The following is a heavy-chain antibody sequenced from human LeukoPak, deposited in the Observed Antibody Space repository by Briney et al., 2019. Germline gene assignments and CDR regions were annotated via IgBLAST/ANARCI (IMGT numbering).Heavy chain of an antibody. V-gene: IGHV1-8*01. CDR2: MNPNSGNT. CDR3: ARIRLIPGYYYGMDV. Sequence: ASVKLSCKASGYTFTSYDINWVRQATGQGLEWMGWMNPNSGNTGYAQKFQGRVTMTRNTSISTAYMELSSLRSDDTAVYYCARIRLIPGYYYGMDVWGQGTTVTVSS. D-gene: IGHD2-8*01. CDR1: GYTFTSYD. J-gene: IGHJ6*02.